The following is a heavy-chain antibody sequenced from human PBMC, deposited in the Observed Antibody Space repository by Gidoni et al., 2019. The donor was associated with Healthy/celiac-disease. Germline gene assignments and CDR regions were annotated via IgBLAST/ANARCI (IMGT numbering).Heavy chain of an antibody. CDR1: GFTFGHYA. Sequence: GESGGGLVKPGRSLRLSCTASGFTFGHYAMSWFRQAPGKGLEWVGFIRSKAYGGTTEYAASVKGRFTISRDESTSIAYLQMNSLKSEDIAVYYCTRSSGTTFDYWGQGTLVTVSS. V-gene: IGHV3-49*05. CDR3: TRSSGTTFDY. D-gene: IGHD6-19*01. CDR2: IRSKAYGGTT. J-gene: IGHJ4*02.